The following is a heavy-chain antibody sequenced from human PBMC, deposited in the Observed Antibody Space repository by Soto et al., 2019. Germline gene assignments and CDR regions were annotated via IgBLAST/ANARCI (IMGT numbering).Heavy chain of an antibody. J-gene: IGHJ3*02. V-gene: IGHV4-30-4*01. Sequence: QVQLQESGPGLVKPSQTLSLTCTVSGGSISSGDYYWSWIRQPPGKGLEWIGYIDSSGSTYYNPYLKSRVTISVDTSKNQFSLKLSSVTAADTAVYYCASRGPLSYYYDSSGYKDAFDIWGQGTMVTVSS. CDR3: ASRGPLSYYYDSSGYKDAFDI. CDR2: IDSSGST. CDR1: GGSISSGDYY. D-gene: IGHD3-22*01.